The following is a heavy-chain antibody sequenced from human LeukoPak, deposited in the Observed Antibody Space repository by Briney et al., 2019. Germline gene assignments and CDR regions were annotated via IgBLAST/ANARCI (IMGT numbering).Heavy chain of an antibody. J-gene: IGHJ3*02. CDR2: TYSDGTT. CDR3: AKEKRNLRGARDAFDI. Sequence: GGSLRLSCAASGFTVSSNFMTWVPQAPGKGLEWVSVTYSDGTTYYADSVKGRFTISRDNSNNTLDLQMNSLRAEDTATYYCAKEKRNLRGARDAFDIWGQGTMVTVSA. CDR1: GFTVSSNF. D-gene: IGHD1-26*01. V-gene: IGHV3-53*01.